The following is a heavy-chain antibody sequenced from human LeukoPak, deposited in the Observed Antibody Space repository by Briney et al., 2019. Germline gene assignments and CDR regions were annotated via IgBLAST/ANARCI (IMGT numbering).Heavy chain of an antibody. D-gene: IGHD3-3*01. J-gene: IGHJ6*02. CDR3: ARFKYDFWSGSRSYYVYGMDV. CDR2: IYYSGST. CDR1: GGSISSHY. Sequence: SETLSLTCTVSGGSISSHYWSWIRQPPGKGLEWIGYIYYSGSTPYTPSLKSRVTISLDTSKNQFSLKLSSVTAAHTAVYYCARFKYDFWSGSRSYYVYGMDVWGQGTRVSVSS. V-gene: IGHV4-59*08.